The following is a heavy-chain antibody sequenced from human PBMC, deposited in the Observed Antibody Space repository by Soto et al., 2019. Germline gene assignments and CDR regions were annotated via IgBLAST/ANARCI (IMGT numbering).Heavy chain of an antibody. CDR1: PFSFNNLG. CDR2: VWYDGNHR. D-gene: IGHD3-9*01. J-gene: IGHJ4*02. CDR3: PRDLYDTFGGYSRGFEH. Sequence: GRWRRLSXAPAPFSFNNLGTYCVRQAPGKGLEWVAIVWYDGNHRFYAGSVKGRFSISGDSSNNTVYLQMNKLRVEDTALYYSPRDLYDTFGGYSRGFEHWGQGAQVTVSS. V-gene: IGHV3-33*07.